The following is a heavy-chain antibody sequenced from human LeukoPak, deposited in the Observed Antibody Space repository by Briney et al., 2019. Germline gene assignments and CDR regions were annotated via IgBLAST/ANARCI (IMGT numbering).Heavy chain of an antibody. D-gene: IGHD2-15*01. V-gene: IGHV3-48*01. CDR1: GFTFSSYA. Sequence: GGSLRLSCAASGFTFSSYAMTWVRQAPGKGLEWVSYISSSSSTIYYADSVKGRFTISRDNAKNSLYLQMNSLRAEDTAVYYCARDRTSASDWGQGTRSPSPQ. CDR3: ARDRTSASD. J-gene: IGHJ4*02. CDR2: ISSSSSTI.